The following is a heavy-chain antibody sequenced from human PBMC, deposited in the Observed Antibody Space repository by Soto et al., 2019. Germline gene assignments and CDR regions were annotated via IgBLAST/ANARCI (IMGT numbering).Heavy chain of an antibody. V-gene: IGHV3-9*01. CDR1: GFTFDDYA. CDR3: AKEAFVYSSSWYYYYYGMDV. CDR2: ISWNSGSI. D-gene: IGHD6-13*01. J-gene: IGHJ6*02. Sequence: GGSLRLSCAASGFTFDDYAMRWVRQAPGKGLEWVSGISWNSGSIGYADSVKGRFTISRDNAKNSLYLQMNSLRAEDTALYYCAKEAFVYSSSWYYYYYGMDVWGQGTTVTVSS.